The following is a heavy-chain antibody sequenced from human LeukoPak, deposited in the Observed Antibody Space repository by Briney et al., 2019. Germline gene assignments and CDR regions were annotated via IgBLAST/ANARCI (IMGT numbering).Heavy chain of an antibody. CDR2: ISWNSGSI. V-gene: IGHV3-9*01. J-gene: IGHJ4*02. CDR1: GFTFDDYA. Sequence: GGSLRLSCAASGFTFDDYAMHWVRQAPGKGLEWVSGISWNSGSIGYADSVKGRFTISRDNAKNSLYLQMNSLRAEDTALYYCAKGFGVVISSWVDYWGQGTLVTVSS. D-gene: IGHD3-3*01. CDR3: AKGFGVVISSWVDY.